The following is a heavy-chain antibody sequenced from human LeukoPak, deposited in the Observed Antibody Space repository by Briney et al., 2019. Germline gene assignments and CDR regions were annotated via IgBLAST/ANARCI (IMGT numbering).Heavy chain of an antibody. V-gene: IGHV3-53*01. J-gene: IGHJ4*02. Sequence: PGGSLRLSCAASGFTASSNYMSWVRQAPGKGLEWVSVIDSGANTYHVDSVKGRFTISRDNSKNTVYLQMNSLRADDTAVYYCARELADWGQGTLVTVSA. CDR1: GFTASSNY. D-gene: IGHD6-19*01. CDR2: IDSGANT. CDR3: ARELAD.